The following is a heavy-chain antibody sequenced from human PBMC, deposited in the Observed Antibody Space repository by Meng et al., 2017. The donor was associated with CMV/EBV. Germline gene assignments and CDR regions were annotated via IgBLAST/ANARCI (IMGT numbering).Heavy chain of an antibody. V-gene: IGHV4-34*01. CDR3: TRDWYSDFDY. J-gene: IGHJ4*02. Sequence: LEGGAGTSGASESLCLTCAVYGCSFSCYDGSWIRQPPGDGLEWIREINRSRNTNAQPSHESGHTKTVTTSKNQFSQKRSFGSAADAVFYCGTRDWYSDFDYWGQGTLVTVSS. CDR1: GCSFSCYD. CDR2: INRSRNT. D-gene: IGHD1-26*01.